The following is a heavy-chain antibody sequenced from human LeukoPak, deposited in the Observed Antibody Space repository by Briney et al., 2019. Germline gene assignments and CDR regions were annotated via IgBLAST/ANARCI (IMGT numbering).Heavy chain of an antibody. Sequence: HPGRSLRLSCAASGFTFSSYAMHWVRQAPGKGLEWVAVILYDGTMKYYADSVKGRFTISRDNSQNTLYLQMNILRAEDTAVYYCARDPRGPTGYDSSGRDSFDYWGQGTLVTVSS. CDR2: ILYDGTMK. V-gene: IGHV3-30*04. CDR1: GFTFSSYA. D-gene: IGHD3-22*01. CDR3: ARDPRGPTGYDSSGRDSFDY. J-gene: IGHJ4*02.